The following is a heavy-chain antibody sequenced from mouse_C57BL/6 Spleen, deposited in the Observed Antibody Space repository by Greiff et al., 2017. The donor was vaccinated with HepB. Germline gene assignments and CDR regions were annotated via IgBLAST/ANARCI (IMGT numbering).Heavy chain of an antibody. V-gene: IGHV5-4*01. CDR1: GFTFSSYA. Sequence: EVKLMESGGGLVKPGGSLKLSCAASGFTFSSYAMSWVRQTPEKRLEWVATISDGGSYTYYPDNVKGRFTISRDNAKNNLYLQMSHLKSEDTAMYYCERDPLRGGYFDYWGQGTTLTVSS. D-gene: IGHD1-1*01. J-gene: IGHJ2*01. CDR2: ISDGGSYT. CDR3: ERDPLRGGYFDY.